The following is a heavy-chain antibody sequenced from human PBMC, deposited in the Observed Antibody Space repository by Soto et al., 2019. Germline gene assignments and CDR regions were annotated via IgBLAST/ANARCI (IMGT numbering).Heavy chain of an antibody. CDR3: ARISWREQQLNNYYYYYGMDV. CDR1: GGSISSGGYY. Sequence: QVQLQESGPGLVKPSQTLSLTCTVSGGSISSGGYYWSWIRQHPGKGLEWIGYIYYSGSTYYNPSLKSRVTISVDTSKNQFSLKLSSVTAADTAVYYCARISWREQQLNNYYYYYGMDVWGQGTTVTVSS. CDR2: IYYSGST. V-gene: IGHV4-31*03. J-gene: IGHJ6*02. D-gene: IGHD6-13*01.